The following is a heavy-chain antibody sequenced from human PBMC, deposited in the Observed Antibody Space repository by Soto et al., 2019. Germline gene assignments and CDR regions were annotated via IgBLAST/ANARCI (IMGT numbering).Heavy chain of an antibody. J-gene: IGHJ6*02. Sequence: QVQLVQSGAEVKKPGSSVKVSCKASGGTFSSYAISWVRQAPGQGLEWMGGLIPIFGTADYAQKFQGRVTITADESTSTAYMELSSLRSDDTAVYYCATHTVVTPGNYYSGRDVWGQGTTVTVSS. CDR2: LIPIFGTA. D-gene: IGHD4-4*01. CDR1: GGTFSSYA. CDR3: ATHTVVTPGNYYSGRDV. V-gene: IGHV1-69*12.